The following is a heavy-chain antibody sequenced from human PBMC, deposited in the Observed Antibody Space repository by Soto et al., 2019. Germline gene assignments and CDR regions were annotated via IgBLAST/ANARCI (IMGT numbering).Heavy chain of an antibody. J-gene: IGHJ5*02. CDR1: GCSISSYY. CDR3: ARDRATMVRGVIPRWFDP. D-gene: IGHD3-10*01. Sequence: SETLSLTCTVSGCSISSYYWSWIRQPPGKGLEWIGYIYYSGSTNYNSSLKSRVTMSVDTSKNQFSLKLSSVTAADTAVYYCARDRATMVRGVIPRWFDPWGQGTLVTVSS. V-gene: IGHV4-59*12. CDR2: IYYSGST.